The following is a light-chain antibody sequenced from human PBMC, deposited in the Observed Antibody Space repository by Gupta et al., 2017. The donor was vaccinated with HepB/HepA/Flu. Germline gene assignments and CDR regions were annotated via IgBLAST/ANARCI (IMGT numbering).Light chain of an antibody. CDR2: KNN. CDR1: SSNIGSNT. Sequence: QSVLTQPPSASGTPGQRVTISCSGSSSNIGSNTVNWYQQLPGTAPKLLIYKNNQRPSGVPDRFSGSKSGTSASLAISGLQSEDEADYYCAAWDDSLNGRVFGGGTKLTGL. V-gene: IGLV1-44*01. CDR3: AAWDDSLNGRV. J-gene: IGLJ2*01.